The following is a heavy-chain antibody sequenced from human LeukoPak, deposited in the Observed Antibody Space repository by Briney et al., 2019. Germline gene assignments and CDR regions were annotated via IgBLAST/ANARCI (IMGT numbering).Heavy chain of an antibody. CDR3: AKTESRDYYDSSGYQGGYYFDY. Sequence: PGGSLRLSCAASGFTFSSYAMSWVRQAPGKGLEWVSAISGSGGSTYYADSVKGRFTISRDNSKNTLYLQMNSLRAEDTAVYYCAKTESRDYYDSSGYQGGYYFDYWGQGTLVTVSS. J-gene: IGHJ4*02. V-gene: IGHV3-23*01. CDR1: GFTFSSYA. D-gene: IGHD3-22*01. CDR2: ISGSGGST.